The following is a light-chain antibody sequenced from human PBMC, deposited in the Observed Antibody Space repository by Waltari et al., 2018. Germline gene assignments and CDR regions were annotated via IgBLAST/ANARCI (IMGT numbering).Light chain of an antibody. V-gene: IGLV3-19*01. CDR1: RHRQSS. CDR3: HSRDSTATRV. CDR2: GPD. Sequence: SSEPNHDPAVSVALGQTFKITCQGHRHRQSSDSWYQQRPGQAPILVLYGPDYRPSGIPVRFSGSTSGGTASLTITGAQAEDEAVYYCHSRDSTATRVFGGGTRLTV. J-gene: IGLJ3*02.